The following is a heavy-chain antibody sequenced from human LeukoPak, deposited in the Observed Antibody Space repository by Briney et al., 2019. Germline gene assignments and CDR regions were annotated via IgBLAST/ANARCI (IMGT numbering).Heavy chain of an antibody. CDR3: ARSFRNPGVYYYYYYYMDV. V-gene: IGHV4-34*01. Sequence: SETLSLTCAVYGGSFSGYYWSWIRQPPGKGLEWIGEINHSGSTNYNPSLKSRVTISVDTSKNQFSLKLSSVTAADTAVYYCARSFRNPGVYYYYYYYMDVWGKGTTVTVSS. J-gene: IGHJ6*03. CDR1: GGSFSGYY. D-gene: IGHD6-13*01. CDR2: INHSGST.